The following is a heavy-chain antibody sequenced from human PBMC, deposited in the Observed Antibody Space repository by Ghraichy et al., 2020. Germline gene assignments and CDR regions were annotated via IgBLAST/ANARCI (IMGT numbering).Heavy chain of an antibody. D-gene: IGHD1-26*01. V-gene: IGHV3-15*01. Sequence: GGSLRLSCAASGFTFSNAWMSWVRQAPGKGLEWVGRIKSKTDGGTTDYAAPVKGRFTISRDDSKNTLYLQMNSLKTEDTAVYYCTTGEPSGSYLWDYWGQGTLVTVSS. J-gene: IGHJ4*02. CDR3: TTGEPSGSYLWDY. CDR2: IKSKTDGGTT. CDR1: GFTFSNAW.